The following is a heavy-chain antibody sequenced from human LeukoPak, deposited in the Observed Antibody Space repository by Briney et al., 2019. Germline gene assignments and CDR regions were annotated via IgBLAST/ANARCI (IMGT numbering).Heavy chain of an antibody. CDR2: IYYSGST. Sequence: SEPLSLTCSVSGASINGYYWSWIRQPPGKGLECIGYIYYSGSTNYNPSLESRLTISLDTSRNQFSLRLISVTAADTAVYFCARGATGAYFGTSPYFDYWGQGSLVTVSS. CDR3: ARGATGAYFGTSPYFDY. D-gene: IGHD7-27*01. J-gene: IGHJ4*02. CDR1: GASINGYY. V-gene: IGHV4-59*01.